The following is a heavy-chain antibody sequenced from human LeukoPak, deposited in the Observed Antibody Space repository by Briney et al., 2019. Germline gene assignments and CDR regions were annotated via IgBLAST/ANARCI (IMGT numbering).Heavy chain of an antibody. D-gene: IGHD1-26*01. CDR2: IYYSGST. Sequence: SETLSLTCTVSGGSISSSTYYWGWIRQPPGKGLEWIGSIYYSGSTYYNQSPKSRVTISVDTSKNQFSLKLSSVTAADTAVYYCARLRRVGATPFDYWGQGTLVTVSS. CDR3: ARLRRVGATPFDY. J-gene: IGHJ4*02. CDR1: GGSISSSTYY. V-gene: IGHV4-39*01.